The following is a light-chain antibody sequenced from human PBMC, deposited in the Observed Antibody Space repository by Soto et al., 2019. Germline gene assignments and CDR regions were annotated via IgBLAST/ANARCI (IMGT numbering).Light chain of an antibody. CDR2: TAS. CDR3: QQRHSYPIT. V-gene: IGKV1-9*01. J-gene: IGKJ5*01. CDR1: QGVSDY. Sequence: DIPLTQSPSFLSSSVGDRVTITCRASQGVSDYLAWYQQRPGKAPNLLIYTASTLQSGVPSRFSGSGSGTEFTLTISSLQPADFATYYCQQRHSYPITFGQGTGLEIK.